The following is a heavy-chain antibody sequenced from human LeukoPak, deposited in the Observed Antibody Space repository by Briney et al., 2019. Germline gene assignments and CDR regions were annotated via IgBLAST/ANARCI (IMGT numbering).Heavy chain of an antibody. Sequence: SGGSLRLSCAASGFTFSSYDMHWVRQAPGKGLEWVSTITTDGDTYYPGSVKGRFSISRENAENSLYLQMNTLRAGDAAVYYCARDLLRSGAFDIWGQGTMVTVSS. D-gene: IGHD3-10*01. CDR2: ITTDGDT. CDR1: GFTFSSYD. CDR3: ARDLLRSGAFDI. V-gene: IGHV3-13*01. J-gene: IGHJ3*02.